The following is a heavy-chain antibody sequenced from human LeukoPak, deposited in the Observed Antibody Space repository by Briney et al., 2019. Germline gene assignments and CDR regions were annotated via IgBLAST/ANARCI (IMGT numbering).Heavy chain of an antibody. CDR3: ARDREAAGTGYFQH. CDR1: GFTFSSYA. Sequence: GGPLRLSCAASGFTFSSYAMHWVRQAPGKGLEWVAVISYDGSNKYYADSVKGRFTISRDNSKNTLYLQMNSLRAEDTAVYYCARDREAAGTGYFQHWGQGTLVTVSS. V-gene: IGHV3-30-3*01. D-gene: IGHD6-13*01. J-gene: IGHJ1*01. CDR2: ISYDGSNK.